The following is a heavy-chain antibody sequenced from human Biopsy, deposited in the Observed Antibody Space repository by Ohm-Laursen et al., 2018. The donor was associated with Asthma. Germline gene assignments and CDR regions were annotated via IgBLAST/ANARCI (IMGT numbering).Heavy chain of an antibody. Sequence: ASVKVSCKASGYPFTDYYVHWVRQAPGQGLEWMGRIHPHNGGTNYAQRFQGRVTMTRDTSIGTAYMELSTLSSDDTALYYCARDPQVDATTSFDYWGPGALITVSS. V-gene: IGHV1-2*06. CDR3: ARDPQVDATTSFDY. J-gene: IGHJ4*02. CDR2: IHPHNGGT. D-gene: IGHD2-15*01. CDR1: GYPFTDYY.